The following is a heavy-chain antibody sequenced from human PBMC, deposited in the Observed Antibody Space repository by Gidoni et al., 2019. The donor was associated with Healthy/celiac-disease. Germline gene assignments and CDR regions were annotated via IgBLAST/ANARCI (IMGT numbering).Heavy chain of an antibody. J-gene: IGHJ6*03. Sequence: QVQLQQWGAGLLKPSETLSLTCAVYGGSFSGYYWSWIRQPPGKGLEWIGEINHSGSTNYNPSLKSRVTISVDTSKNQFSLKLSSVTAADTAVYYCARGLRYCSSTSCYNLVYYYYYYMDVWGKGTTVTVSS. V-gene: IGHV4-34*01. CDR2: INHSGST. D-gene: IGHD2-2*02. CDR1: GGSFSGYY. CDR3: ARGLRYCSSTSCYNLVYYYYYYMDV.